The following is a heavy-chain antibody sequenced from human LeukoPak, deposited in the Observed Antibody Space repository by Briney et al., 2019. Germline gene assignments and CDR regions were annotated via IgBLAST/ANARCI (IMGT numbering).Heavy chain of an antibody. CDR2: ISAYNGNT. J-gene: IGHJ6*02. D-gene: IGHD4-23*01. Sequence: VASVKVACKAYGYTFTSYGISWVRQAPGQGLEWMGWISAYNGNTNYAQKLQGRVTMTTDTSTSTAYMELRSLRSDDTAVYYCARLLGRGYGGRHYGMDVWGQGATVTVSS. CDR1: GYTFTSYG. V-gene: IGHV1-18*01. CDR3: ARLLGRGYGGRHYGMDV.